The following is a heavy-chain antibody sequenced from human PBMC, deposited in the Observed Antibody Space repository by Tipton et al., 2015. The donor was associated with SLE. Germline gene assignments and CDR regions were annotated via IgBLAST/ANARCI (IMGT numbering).Heavy chain of an antibody. J-gene: IGHJ4*02. V-gene: IGHV4-34*01. D-gene: IGHD3-9*01. CDR3: ARGGSLTGYYFYFDY. Sequence: LRLSCAVYGGSFSDYYWSWIRQPPGKGLEWIGEINHSGSTNYNPSLKSRVTISVDTSKNQFSLKLTSVTAADTAVYYCARGGSLTGYYFYFDYWGQGTLVTVSS. CDR1: GGSFSDYY. CDR2: INHSGST.